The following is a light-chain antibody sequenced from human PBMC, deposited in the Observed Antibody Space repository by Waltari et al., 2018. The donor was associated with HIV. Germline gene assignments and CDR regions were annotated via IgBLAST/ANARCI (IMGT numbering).Light chain of an antibody. CDR2: SAS. CDR1: QSLLYSSKNENF. CDR3: QQYYTTPPT. J-gene: IGKJ1*01. Sequence: VMTQSPHSLALSLGERATINCKSSQSLLYSSKNENFLAWYQQKPGQTPQLLIYSASTRGSGVPDRFSGSGSGTDFTLTINSLQSGDVAVYFCQQYYTTPPTFGQGTRVEIK. V-gene: IGKV4-1*01.